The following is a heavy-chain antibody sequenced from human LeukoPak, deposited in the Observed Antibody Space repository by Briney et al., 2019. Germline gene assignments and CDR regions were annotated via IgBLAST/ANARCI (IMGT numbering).Heavy chain of an antibody. J-gene: IGHJ4*02. CDR3: ARALSRGYSGYDYGLGY. D-gene: IGHD5-12*01. CDR2: MNPNSGNT. CDR1: GYTFTSYD. V-gene: IGHV1-8*01. Sequence: GASVKVSCKASGYTFTSYDINWVRQATGQGLEWMGWMNPNSGNTGYAQKLQGRVTMTTETSTSTAYMELRSLGSDDTAVYYCARALSRGYSGYDYGLGYWGQGTLVTVSS.